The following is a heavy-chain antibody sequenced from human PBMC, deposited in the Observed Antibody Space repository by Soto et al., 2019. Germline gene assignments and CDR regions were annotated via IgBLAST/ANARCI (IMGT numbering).Heavy chain of an antibody. CDR2: IYYSGST. CDR1: GGSVSSGSYY. Sequence: SETLSLTCTVSGGSVSSGSYYWCWIRQPPGKGLEWIGYIYYSGSTNYNPSLKSRVTISVDTSKNQFSLKLSSVTAADTAVYYCARVAXYYYDSSGYYLSSSYFDYWGQGTLVTAPQ. J-gene: IGHJ4*02. V-gene: IGHV4-61*01. CDR3: ARVAXYYYDSSGYYLSSSYFDY. D-gene: IGHD3-22*01.